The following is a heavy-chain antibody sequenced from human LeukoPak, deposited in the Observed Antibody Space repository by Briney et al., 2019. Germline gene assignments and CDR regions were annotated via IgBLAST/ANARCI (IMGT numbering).Heavy chain of an antibody. Sequence: GGSLRLSCAASGFTFSSYSMNWVRQAPGKGLEWVSSISSSSSYIYYADSVKGRFTISRDNAKNSLYLQMNSLRAEDTAVYYCAREEIGSSWYLDYYYYMDVWGKGTTVTVSS. CDR1: GFTFSSYS. J-gene: IGHJ6*03. CDR3: AREEIGSSWYLDYYYYMDV. V-gene: IGHV3-21*01. CDR2: ISSSSSYI. D-gene: IGHD6-13*01.